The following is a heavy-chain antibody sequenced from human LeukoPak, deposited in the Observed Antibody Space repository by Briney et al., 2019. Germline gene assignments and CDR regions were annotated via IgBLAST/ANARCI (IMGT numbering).Heavy chain of an antibody. V-gene: IGHV3-7*03. J-gene: IGHJ4*02. CDR2: IKQDGSEK. CDR3: ARAATYYGGNEDY. D-gene: IGHD4-23*01. Sequence: GGSLRLSCAASGFSFSEYWMSWVRQAPGKGLEWVANIKQDGSEKYYVDSVKGRFTIPRDNAKNSLYLQMNSLRAEDTAVYYCARAATYYGGNEDYWGQGTLVTVSS. CDR1: GFSFSEYW.